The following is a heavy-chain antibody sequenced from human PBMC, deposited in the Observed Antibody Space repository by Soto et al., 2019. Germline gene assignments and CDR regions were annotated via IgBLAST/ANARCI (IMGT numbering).Heavy chain of an antibody. J-gene: IGHJ4*02. V-gene: IGHV1-69*13. D-gene: IGHD1-26*01. CDR2: IIPIFGTA. CDR1: GGTFSSYA. CDR3: ARTIVGATNPLLRFDY. Sequence: SVKVSCKASGGTFSSYAISWVRQAPGQGLEWMGGIIPIFGTANYAQKFQGRVTTTADESTSTAYMELSSLRSEDTAVYYCARTIVGATNPLLRFDYWGQGTLVTGS.